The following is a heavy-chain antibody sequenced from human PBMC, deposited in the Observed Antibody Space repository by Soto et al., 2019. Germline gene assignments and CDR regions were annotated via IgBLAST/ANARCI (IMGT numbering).Heavy chain of an antibody. V-gene: IGHV2-70*01. CDR1: GGSVSSGSYY. J-gene: IGHJ4*02. D-gene: IGHD1-7*01. Sequence: TLSLTCTVSGGSVSSGSYYWSWIRQPPGKGLEFLALIDWEEEKFYSPSLRTRLTVSKDTSKSQVVLTLTNVDPVDTATYYCTRSTNWNYEYYFDYWGQGTLVTVSS. CDR2: IDWEEEK. CDR3: TRSTNWNYEYYFDY.